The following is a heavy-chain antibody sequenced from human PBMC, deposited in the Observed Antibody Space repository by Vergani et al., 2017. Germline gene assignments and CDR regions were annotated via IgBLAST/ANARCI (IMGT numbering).Heavy chain of an antibody. Sequence: QVQLVQSGAEVKKPGASVKVSCKASGYTFTSYGISWVRQAPGQGIEWMGWISAYNGNTNYAQKLQGRVTITTDTSTSTAYMELRSLRSDDPAVYYFARERCSGGSCYSFDYWGQGTLVTVSS. J-gene: IGHJ4*02. D-gene: IGHD2-15*01. CDR3: ARERCSGGSCYSFDY. V-gene: IGHV1-18*01. CDR2: ISAYNGNT. CDR1: GYTFTSYG.